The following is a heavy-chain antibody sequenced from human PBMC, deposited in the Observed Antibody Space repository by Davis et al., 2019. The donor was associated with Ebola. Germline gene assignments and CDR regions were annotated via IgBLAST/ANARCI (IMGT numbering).Heavy chain of an antibody. J-gene: IGHJ5*02. Sequence: GESLKISCKASGYTFTLYWIGWVRQMPGKGLEWMGIIYPGDSDTRYSPSFQGQVTISADKSISTAYLQWSSLKASDTAMYYCARAYYDGSFDPWGQGTLVTVSS. CDR3: ARAYYDGSFDP. CDR1: GYTFTLYW. V-gene: IGHV5-51*01. CDR2: IYPGDSDT. D-gene: IGHD3-22*01.